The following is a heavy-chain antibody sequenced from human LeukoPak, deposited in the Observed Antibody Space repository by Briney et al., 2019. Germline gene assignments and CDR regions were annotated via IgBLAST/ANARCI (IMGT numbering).Heavy chain of an antibody. V-gene: IGHV4-59*01. CDR3: ARALYYYYMDV. CDR2: IYYSGST. J-gene: IGHJ6*03. Sequence: SETLSLTCTVSGGSISSYYWNWIRQPPGKGLEWIGYIYYSGSTNYNPSLKSRVTISVDTSKNQFSLKLSSVTAADTAVYYCARALYYYYMDVWGKGTTVTVSS. CDR1: GGSISSYY.